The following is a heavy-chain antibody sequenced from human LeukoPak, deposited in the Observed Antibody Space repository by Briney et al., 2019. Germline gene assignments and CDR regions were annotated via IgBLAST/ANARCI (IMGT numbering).Heavy chain of an antibody. CDR1: GGSFSGYY. CDR3: ARQSGYYYYYMDV. V-gene: IGHV4-34*01. Sequence: SETLSLTCAVYGGSFSGYYWSWIRQPPGKGLDWIGEINHSGSTNYNPSLKSRVTISVDTSKNQFSLKLSSVAAADTAVYYCARQSGYYYYYMDVWGKGTTVTVSS. J-gene: IGHJ6*03. CDR2: INHSGST. D-gene: IGHD6-25*01.